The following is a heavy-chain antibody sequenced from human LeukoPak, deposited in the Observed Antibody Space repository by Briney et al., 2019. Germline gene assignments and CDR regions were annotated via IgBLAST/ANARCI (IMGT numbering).Heavy chain of an antibody. D-gene: IGHD6-6*01. CDR3: ARDGAARPHFDY. Sequence: GGSLTLSCAASGFTFTSYAMSWVRQAPGKGLEWVSVVSGSGATYYADSVKGRFTISRDNSKNTLYLQMDSLRAEDTAVYYCARDGAARPHFDYWGQGTLVTVSS. CDR1: GFTFTSYA. J-gene: IGHJ4*02. V-gene: IGHV3-23*01. CDR2: VSGSGAT.